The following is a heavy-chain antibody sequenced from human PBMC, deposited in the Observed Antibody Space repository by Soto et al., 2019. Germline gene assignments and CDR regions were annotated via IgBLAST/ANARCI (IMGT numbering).Heavy chain of an antibody. D-gene: IGHD2-2*01. J-gene: IGHJ5*02. Sequence: QVQLVESGGGLVKPGGSLRLSCAASGFTFSDYYMSWIRQAPGKGLEWVSYISSSGSTIYYADSVKGRFPISRDNAKNSLYLQMNSLRAEDTAVYYCARGSRGICSSTSCYQRWYGWFDPWGQGTLVTVSS. CDR3: ARGSRGICSSTSCYQRWYGWFDP. V-gene: IGHV3-11*01. CDR1: GFTFSDYY. CDR2: ISSSGSTI.